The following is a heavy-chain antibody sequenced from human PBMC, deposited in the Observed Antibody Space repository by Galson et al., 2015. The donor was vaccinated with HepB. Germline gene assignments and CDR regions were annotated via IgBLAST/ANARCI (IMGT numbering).Heavy chain of an antibody. V-gene: IGHV1-18*01. Sequence: SVKVSCKASGYTFAYGLTWVRQAPGQGLECMGWISGYNGSTKYAEKFQGRVTMTTDTSINKAYMELRSLTSDDTAVYYCARGRTTVWSFDFLGQGTLVTVS. CDR1: GYTFAYG. CDR3: ARGRTTVWSFDF. J-gene: IGHJ4*02. D-gene: IGHD2-2*01. CDR2: ISGYNGST.